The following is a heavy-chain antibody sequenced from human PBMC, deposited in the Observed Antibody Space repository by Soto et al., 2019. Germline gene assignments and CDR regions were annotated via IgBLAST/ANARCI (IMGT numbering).Heavy chain of an antibody. CDR1: GRTFSSYA. Sequence: SVKVSCKASGRTFSSYAISWVRQAPGQGLEWMGGIIPIFGTANYAQKFQGRVTITADESTSTAYMELSSLRSEDTAVYYCARGPIAAAPAAAYWGQGTLVTVSS. D-gene: IGHD6-13*01. CDR3: ARGPIAAAPAAAY. CDR2: IIPIFGTA. V-gene: IGHV1-69*13. J-gene: IGHJ4*02.